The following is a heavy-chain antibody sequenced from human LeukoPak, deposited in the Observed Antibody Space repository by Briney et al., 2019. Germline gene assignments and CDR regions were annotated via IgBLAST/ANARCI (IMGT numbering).Heavy chain of an antibody. CDR1: GYSFTSYW. J-gene: IGHJ5*02. CDR3: ARHVTTTATSWFDP. Sequence: GESLKISCKGSGYSFTSYWIGWVRQMPGKGLEWMGIIYPGDSNPRYSPSFQGQVTISADKSISTAYLQWSSLKASDTAMYYCARHVTTTATSWFDPWGQGTLVTVSS. D-gene: IGHD1-1*01. V-gene: IGHV5-51*01. CDR2: IYPGDSNP.